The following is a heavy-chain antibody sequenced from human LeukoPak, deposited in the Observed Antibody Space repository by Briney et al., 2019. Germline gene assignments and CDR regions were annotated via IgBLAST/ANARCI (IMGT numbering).Heavy chain of an antibody. V-gene: IGHV3-69-1*01. J-gene: IGHJ3*02. D-gene: IGHD3-22*01. Sequence: GGSLRLSCAASEFTFSSYNMNWVRQAPGKGLEWVSYISSSNSIYYADSVKGRFTISRDNAKNSLYLQMNSLRAEDTAVYYCARDKVYHYDSSGYRLDGFDIWGQGRMVIVSS. CDR2: ISSSNSI. CDR3: ARDKVYHYDSSGYRLDGFDI. CDR1: EFTFSSYN.